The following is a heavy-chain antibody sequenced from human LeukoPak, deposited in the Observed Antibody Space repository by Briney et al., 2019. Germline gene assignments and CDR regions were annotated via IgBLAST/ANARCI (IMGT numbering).Heavy chain of an antibody. J-gene: IGHJ4*02. D-gene: IGHD3-22*01. CDR2: VYYSGST. CDR1: GGSISSYY. Sequence: SETLSLTCTVSGGSISSYYWNWIRQPPGKGLEWIGYVYYSGSTNYNPSLKSRVTISVDTSKNQFSLKLRSVTAADTAVYYCARELYDSSGYLTLYYLDYWGQGILVTVSS. CDR3: ARELYDSSGYLTLYYLDY. V-gene: IGHV4-59*01.